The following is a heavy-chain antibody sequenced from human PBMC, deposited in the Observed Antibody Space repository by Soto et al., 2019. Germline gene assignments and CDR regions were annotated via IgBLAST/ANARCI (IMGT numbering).Heavy chain of an antibody. CDR2: IYPGDSDT. CDR1: GYSFTNYW. CDR3: TRRSYFDSSGPRQYFFAD. D-gene: IGHD3-22*01. Sequence: PGESLKISCKGSGYSFTNYWIGWVRQMPGKGLEWMGMIYPGDSDTRYRPSFQGQVTISADKSISTTYLQWSSLKASDTAMYYCTRRSYFDSSGPRQYFFADWGQGTLVTVSS. J-gene: IGHJ4*02. V-gene: IGHV5-51*01.